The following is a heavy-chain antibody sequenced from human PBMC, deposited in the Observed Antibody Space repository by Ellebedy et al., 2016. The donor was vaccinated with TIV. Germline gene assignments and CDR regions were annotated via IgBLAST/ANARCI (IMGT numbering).Heavy chain of an antibody. V-gene: IGHV1-2*02. Sequence: ASVKVSCXASGYTFIGYFMHWVRQAPGQGLEWMGWINPNSGDTNYAQKFQGRVTVTRDTSISTVYMELSTLTSDDTAVYYCARDEGGYSYSICFDYWGQGTLVTVSS. D-gene: IGHD5-18*01. CDR1: GYTFIGYF. CDR3: ARDEGGYSYSICFDY. CDR2: INPNSGDT. J-gene: IGHJ4*02.